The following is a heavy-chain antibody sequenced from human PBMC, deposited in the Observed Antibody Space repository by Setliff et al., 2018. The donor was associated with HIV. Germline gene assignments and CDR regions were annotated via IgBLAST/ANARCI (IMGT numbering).Heavy chain of an antibody. Sequence: GESLKISCKGSGYSFTSYWIGWVRQMPGKGLEWMGIIYPGDSGTRYSPSLQGQVTISADKSISTAYLQWSSLRASDTAIYYGARKTGGHAFDIWGQGTMVTVSS. J-gene: IGHJ3*02. D-gene: IGHD7-27*01. CDR2: IYPGDSGT. CDR3: ARKTGGHAFDI. V-gene: IGHV5-51*01. CDR1: GYSFTSYW.